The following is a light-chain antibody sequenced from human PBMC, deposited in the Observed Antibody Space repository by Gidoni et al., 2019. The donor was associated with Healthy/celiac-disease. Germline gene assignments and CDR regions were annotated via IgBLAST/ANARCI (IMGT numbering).Light chain of an antibody. CDR3: QVWDSSSDHYV. CDR1: NIGSKS. Sequence: SYVLTQPPSVSVAPGKTARITCGGNNIGSKSVHWYQQKPGQAPVLVVCDDSDRPSGIPARFSGSNSGNTATLTISRVEAGDEADYYCQVWDSSSDHYVFGTGTKVTVL. J-gene: IGLJ1*01. CDR2: DDS. V-gene: IGLV3-21*03.